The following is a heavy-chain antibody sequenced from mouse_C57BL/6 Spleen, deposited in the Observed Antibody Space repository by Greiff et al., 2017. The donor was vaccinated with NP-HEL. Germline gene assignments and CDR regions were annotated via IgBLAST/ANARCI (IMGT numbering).Heavy chain of an antibody. J-gene: IGHJ3*01. D-gene: IGHD2-1*01. CDR3: ARGLYYGNYPFAY. CDR1: GFTFSSYA. V-gene: IGHV5-4*01. Sequence: EVQRVESGGGLVKPGGSLKLSCAASGFTFSSYAMSWVRQTPEKRLEWVATISDGGSYTYYPDNVKGRFTISRDNAKNNLYLQMSHLKSEDTAMYYCARGLYYGNYPFAYWGQGTLVTVSA. CDR2: ISDGGSYT.